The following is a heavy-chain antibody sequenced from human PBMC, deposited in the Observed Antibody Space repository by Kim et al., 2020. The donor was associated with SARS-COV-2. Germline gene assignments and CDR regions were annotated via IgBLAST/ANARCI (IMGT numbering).Heavy chain of an antibody. Sequence: GGSLRLSCVASGFNISKYGMHWVRQAPGKGLEWVAIIRHDGSNIYYADSVKGRFTISRDNSKSTVYLQMNSLRAEDTAVYFCARDGVGGTACFVYHDFWGEGALVTVSS. CDR3: ARDGVGGTACFVYHDF. CDR1: GFNISKYG. CDR2: IRHDGSNI. J-gene: IGHJ4*02. V-gene: IGHV3-33*01. D-gene: IGHD1-26*01.